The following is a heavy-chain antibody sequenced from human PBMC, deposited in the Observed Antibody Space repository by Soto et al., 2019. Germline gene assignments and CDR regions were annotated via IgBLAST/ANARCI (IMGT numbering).Heavy chain of an antibody. Sequence: ASVKVSCKASGYTFTGYYMHWVRQAPGQGLEWMGWINPNSGGTNYAQKFQGWVTMTRDTSISTAYMELSRLRSDDTAVYYCARDNPYYDTADVWGQGTTVTVSS. CDR3: ARDNPYYDTADV. CDR2: INPNSGGT. J-gene: IGHJ6*02. CDR1: GYTFTGYY. D-gene: IGHD3-9*01. V-gene: IGHV1-2*04.